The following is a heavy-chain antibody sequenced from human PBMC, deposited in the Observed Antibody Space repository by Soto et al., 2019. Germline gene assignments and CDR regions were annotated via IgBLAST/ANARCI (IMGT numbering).Heavy chain of an antibody. CDR1: GASLSSYY. Sequence: QVQLQESGPGLVKPSETLSLTCTVSGASLSSYYWNWIRQPPGKGLEWIGDIYYSGTTNYNPSLKSRVTISLVMSHNQFSLDLNSVTAADTAVYYCARRRHYGDKHFDYWGQGTLVTVSS. J-gene: IGHJ4*02. CDR2: IYYSGTT. CDR3: ARRRHYGDKHFDY. D-gene: IGHD4-17*01. V-gene: IGHV4-59*08.